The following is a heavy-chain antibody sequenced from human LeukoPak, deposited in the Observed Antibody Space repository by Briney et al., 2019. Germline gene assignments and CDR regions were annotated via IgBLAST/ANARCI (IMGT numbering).Heavy chain of an antibody. J-gene: IGHJ4*02. CDR3: AKNSGYDYNFDY. V-gene: IGHV4-39*01. D-gene: IGHD5-12*01. CDR2: IYYSGST. Sequence: PSETLSLTCTASGGSISSSSYYWGWIRQPPGKGLEWIGSIYYSGSTYYNPSLKSRVTISVDTSKNQFSLKLSSVTAADTAVYYCAKNSGYDYNFDYWGQGTLVTVSS. CDR1: GGSISSSSYY.